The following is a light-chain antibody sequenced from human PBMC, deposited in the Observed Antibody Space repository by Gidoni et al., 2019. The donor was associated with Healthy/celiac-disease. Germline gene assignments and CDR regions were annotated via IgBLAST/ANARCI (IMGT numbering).Light chain of an antibody. J-gene: IGKJ5*01. CDR3: QQYNNWPHIT. CDR1: QSVSSN. V-gene: IGKV3-15*01. Sequence: EIVMTQSPATLSVSPGERATLSCRASQSVSSNLAWYQQKPGQAPRLLIYGASTRATGIPARVSGSGSGTEFTLTISSLQSEDFAVYYCQQYNNWPHITFGQGTRLEIK. CDR2: GAS.